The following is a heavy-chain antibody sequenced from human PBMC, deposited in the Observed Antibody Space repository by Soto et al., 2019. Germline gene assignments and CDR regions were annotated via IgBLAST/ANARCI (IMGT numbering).Heavy chain of an antibody. J-gene: IGHJ5*02. V-gene: IGHV4-31*03. CDR3: ARDLGGYCSGGSCRLGWFDP. CDR2: IYYSGST. D-gene: IGHD2-15*01. Sequence: SETLSLTCTVSGGSISSGGYYWSWIRQHPGKGLEWIGYIYYSGSTYYNPSLKSRVTISVDTSKNQFSLKLSSVTAADTAVYYCARDLGGYCSGGSCRLGWFDPWGQGTLVTVS. CDR1: GGSISSGGYY.